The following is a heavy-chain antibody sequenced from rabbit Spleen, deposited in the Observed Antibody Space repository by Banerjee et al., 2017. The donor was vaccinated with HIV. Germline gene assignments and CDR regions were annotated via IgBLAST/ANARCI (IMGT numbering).Heavy chain of an antibody. CDR3: ARDTGTSFSTYGMDL. Sequence: QEQLVESGGGLVQPGASLTLTCTASGFSFSSSYDVCWVRQAPGKGLEWIACIYVGSGGGTKYPSWAKGRFTISKTSSTTVTLQMASLTVADTATYFCARDTGTSFSTYGMDLWGPGTLVTVS. CDR2: IYVGSGGGT. V-gene: IGHV1S45*01. D-gene: IGHD7-1*01. J-gene: IGHJ6*01. CDR1: GFSFSSSYD.